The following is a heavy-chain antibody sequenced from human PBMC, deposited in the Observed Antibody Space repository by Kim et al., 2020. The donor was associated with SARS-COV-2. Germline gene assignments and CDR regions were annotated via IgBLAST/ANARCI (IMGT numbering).Heavy chain of an antibody. CDR1: GFTFSSYA. CDR2: ITISGDNT. CDR3: AKENWYLYFDL. V-gene: IGHV3-23*01. D-gene: IGHD6-13*01. Sequence: GGSLRLSCSASGFTFSSYAMSWVRQAPGNGLEWVSAITISGDNTYDADSVKGRFTISRDNSRNTLYWQMNGLRAEDTAVYFCAKENWYLYFDLSGRGTLV. J-gene: IGHJ2*01.